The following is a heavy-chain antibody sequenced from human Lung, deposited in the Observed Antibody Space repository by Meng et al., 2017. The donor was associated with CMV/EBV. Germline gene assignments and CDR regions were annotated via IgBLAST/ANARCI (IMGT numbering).Heavy chain of an antibody. D-gene: IGHD3-16*01. J-gene: IGHJ4*02. CDR3: TTGFFWGRPYDY. CDR2: IKSKTDGGTT. V-gene: IGHV3-15*01. CDR1: GFTFSNAW. Sequence: GGSLRLXCAASGFTFSNAWMSWVRQAPGKGLEWVGRIKSKTDGGTTDYAAPVKGRFTISRDDSKNTLYLQMNSLKTEDTAVYYCTTGFFWGRPYDYWGQGTXVTVSS.